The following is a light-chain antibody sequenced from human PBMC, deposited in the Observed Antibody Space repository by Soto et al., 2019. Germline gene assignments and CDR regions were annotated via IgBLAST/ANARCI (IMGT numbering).Light chain of an antibody. CDR1: QSVSSNY. J-gene: IGKJ5*01. CDR2: GAS. V-gene: IGKV3-20*01. Sequence: ELVLTHSPGTLSLSPGEXXXXXXIASQSVSSNYLAWYQQRPGQAPRLLIYGASSRATGIPDRFSGSGSGTDFTLTISRLEPEDFAVYYCQQYGSSSITFGQGTRLEIK. CDR3: QQYGSSSIT.